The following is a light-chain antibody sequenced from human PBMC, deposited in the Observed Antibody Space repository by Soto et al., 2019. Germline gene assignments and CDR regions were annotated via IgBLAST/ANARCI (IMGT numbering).Light chain of an antibody. Sequence: EIVLAQSPATLSLSPGERATLSCRASESVSSFLAWYQQKPGQAPRLLIYHASHRATGIPTRFSGSGSGTDFTLTISNLEPEDSAVYYCQQRGTWPLTFGGGTKVDIK. V-gene: IGKV3-11*01. CDR3: QQRGTWPLT. CDR1: ESVSSF. CDR2: HAS. J-gene: IGKJ4*01.